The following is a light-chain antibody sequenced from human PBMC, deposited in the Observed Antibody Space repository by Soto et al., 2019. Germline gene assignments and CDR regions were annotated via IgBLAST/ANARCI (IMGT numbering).Light chain of an antibody. J-gene: IGKJ5*01. CDR3: QQHSNLHPT. CDR2: GEY. CDR1: QSVGSD. V-gene: IGKV3D-11*02. Sequence: TQSPATLSVSPRDRGTRSFRASQSVGSDLAWYQQKPGQAPRILIYGEYNRATGIKDRFSGGGSGTDFTLTISSLEPEDFAVYYCQQHSNLHPTFGQGKRVEIK.